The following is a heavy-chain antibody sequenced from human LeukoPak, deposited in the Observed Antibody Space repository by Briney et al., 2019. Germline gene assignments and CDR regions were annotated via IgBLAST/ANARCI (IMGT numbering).Heavy chain of an antibody. J-gene: IGHJ5*02. Sequence: SETLSLTCAVYGGPFSGYYWSWIRQPPGKGLEWMGEINHSGSTNYNPSLKSRVTISVDTSKNQFSLKLSSVTAADTAVYYCARGPLYPGNWFDPWGQGTLVTVSS. CDR1: GGPFSGYY. D-gene: IGHD2-2*01. CDR2: INHSGST. CDR3: ARGPLYPGNWFDP. V-gene: IGHV4-34*01.